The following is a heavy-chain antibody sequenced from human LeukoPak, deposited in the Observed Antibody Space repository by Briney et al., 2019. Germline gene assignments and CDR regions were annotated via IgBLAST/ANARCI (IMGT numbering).Heavy chain of an antibody. CDR1: GGSISSYY. D-gene: IGHD6-13*01. Sequence: PSETLSLTCTVAGGSISSYYWSWIRQPAGKGLEWIGRIYTSGSTNYNPSLKSRVTMSVDTSKNQFSLKLSSVTAVDTAVYYCARSPHLYSSSWYNWFDPWGQGTLVTVSS. J-gene: IGHJ5*02. CDR2: IYTSGST. CDR3: ARSPHLYSSSWYNWFDP. V-gene: IGHV4-4*07.